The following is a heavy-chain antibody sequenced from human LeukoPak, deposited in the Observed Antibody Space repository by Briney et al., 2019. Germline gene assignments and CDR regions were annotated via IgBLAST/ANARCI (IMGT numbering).Heavy chain of an antibody. CDR2: IYYSGST. V-gene: IGHV4-39*01. D-gene: IGHD3-3*01. CDR1: GGSISSSSYY. J-gene: IGHJ5*02. CDR3: ARSLGILEWLFHNWFDP. Sequence: SETLSLTCTVSGGSISSSSYYWGWIRQPPGKGLEWIGSIYYSGSTYYNPSLKSRVTISIDTSKNQFFLKLSSVTAADTAVYYCARSLGILEWLFHNWFDPWGQGTLVTVSS.